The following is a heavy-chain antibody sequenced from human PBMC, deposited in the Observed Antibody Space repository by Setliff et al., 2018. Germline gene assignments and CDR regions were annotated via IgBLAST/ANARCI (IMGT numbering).Heavy chain of an antibody. V-gene: IGHV4-4*07. D-gene: IGHD3-16*01. CDR1: GGIIYDHW. CDR2: IYSDGSA. Sequence: SETLSLTCSVSGGIIYDHWWTWIRQPAGAGLEWIGRIYSDGSADYNPSLRSRVTISVDKSKNQFFLKLTSMTAADTAVYYCRLWSHDYHNDYWGQGTLVTVSS. J-gene: IGHJ4*02. CDR3: RLWSHDYHNDY.